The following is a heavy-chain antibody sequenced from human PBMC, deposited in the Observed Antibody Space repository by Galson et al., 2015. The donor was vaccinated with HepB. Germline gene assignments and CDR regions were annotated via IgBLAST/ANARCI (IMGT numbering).Heavy chain of an antibody. D-gene: IGHD3-3*01. Sequence: CAISGDSVSNVSTAWPWIRRSPSRGLEWLGRASDRSKWYYDDAVAVQSRIIFTPDTFRVQFALHRNSVTPEDTAVYYCARDGGGGGYYATGSKGYYFDYWGQGSLLTVSS. V-gene: IGHV6-1*01. CDR2: ASDRSKWYY. J-gene: IGHJ4*02. CDR3: ARDGGGGGYYATGSKGYYFDY. CDR1: GDSVSNVSTA.